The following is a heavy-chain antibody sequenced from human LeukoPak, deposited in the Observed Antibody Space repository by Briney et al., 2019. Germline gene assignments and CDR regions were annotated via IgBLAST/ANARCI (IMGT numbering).Heavy chain of an antibody. CDR3: AKTYGSGSLSTYWYFDL. V-gene: IGHV3-64*01. CDR2: ITSNGGST. Sequence: PGGSLRLSCGASGFTFSSYAMHWVRQAPGKGLEYVSAITSNGGSTYYANSVKGRFTISRDNSKNTLYLQMDSLRAEDMAVYYCAKTYGSGSLSTYWYFDLWGRGTLVTVSS. J-gene: IGHJ2*01. CDR1: GFTFSSYA. D-gene: IGHD3-10*01.